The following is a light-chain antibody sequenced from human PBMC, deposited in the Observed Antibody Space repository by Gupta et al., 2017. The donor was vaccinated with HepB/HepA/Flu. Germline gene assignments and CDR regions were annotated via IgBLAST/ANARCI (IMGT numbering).Light chain of an antibody. CDR2: KAS. CDR3: QQYNSSSAT. V-gene: IGKV1-5*03. J-gene: IGKJ1*01. Sequence: DIQMTQSPSTLSASIGDRVTITCRASQSISIWLAWYQQKPGKAPKLLIYKASSLESGVPSRFSGSGSGTEFTLTISSLQPDDFATYYCQQYNSSSATFGQGTKVEIK. CDR1: QSISIW.